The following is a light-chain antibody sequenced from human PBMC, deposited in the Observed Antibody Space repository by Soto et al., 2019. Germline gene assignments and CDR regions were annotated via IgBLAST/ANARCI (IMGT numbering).Light chain of an antibody. J-gene: IGLJ1*01. CDR1: SSDVGGYDY. CDR2: DVS. V-gene: IGLV2-14*01. Sequence: QSALTQPASVSGSPGQSITISCTGTSSDVGGYDYVSWYQQHPGKAPKLIIYDVSNRPSGVSNRFSGSKSGNTASLTISGLQAEDEDDYYCSSYTGSTTPLFVFGTGTKVTVL. CDR3: SSYTGSTTPLFV.